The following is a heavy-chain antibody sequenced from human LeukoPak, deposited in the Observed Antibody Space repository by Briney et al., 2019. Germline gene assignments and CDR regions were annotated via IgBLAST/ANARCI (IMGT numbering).Heavy chain of an antibody. CDR3: ARGKGVSSSWYLHWFDP. CDR1: GGSFSGYY. J-gene: IGHJ5*02. V-gene: IGHV4-34*01. Sequence: SETLSLTCAVYGGSFSGYYWSRIRQPPGKGLEWIGEINHSGSTNYNPSLKSRVTISVDTSKNQFSLKLSSVTAADTAVYYCARGKGVSSSWYLHWFDPWGQGTLVTVSS. CDR2: INHSGST. D-gene: IGHD6-13*01.